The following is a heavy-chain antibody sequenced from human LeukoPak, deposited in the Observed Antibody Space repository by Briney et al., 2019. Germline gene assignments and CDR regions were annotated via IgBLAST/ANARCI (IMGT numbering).Heavy chain of an antibody. J-gene: IGHJ6*04. V-gene: IGHV1-46*01. D-gene: IGHD2-2*02. CDR1: GYTFTSYY. CDR2: INPSGGST. Sequence: ASVKVSCKASGYTFTSYYMHWVRQAPGQGLEWMGIINPSGGSTSYAQKFQGRVTMTRDTSTSTVCMELSSLRSEDTAVYYCARSRYCSSTSCYNTRYGMDVWGKGTTVTVSS. CDR3: ARSRYCSSTSCYNTRYGMDV.